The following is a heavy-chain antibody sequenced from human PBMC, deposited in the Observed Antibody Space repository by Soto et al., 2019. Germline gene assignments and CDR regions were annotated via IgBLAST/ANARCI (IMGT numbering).Heavy chain of an antibody. CDR3: ARDKIPVDTAMATQEYFEY. Sequence: VTVSFLSSGCTFTSYAISWVRHAPGQGLEWMGWIIAIFGTANYAQKLQVRVTMTTATSTSTTYMERRSLRSDDTAVYYCARDKIPVDTAMATQEYFEYWRQGTQVTVS. V-gene: IGHV1-69*05. CDR2: IIAIFGTA. CDR1: GCTFTSYA. D-gene: IGHD5-18*01. J-gene: IGHJ4*02.